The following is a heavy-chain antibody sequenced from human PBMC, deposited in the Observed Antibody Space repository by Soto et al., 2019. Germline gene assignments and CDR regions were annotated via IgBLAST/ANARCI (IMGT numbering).Heavy chain of an antibody. D-gene: IGHD2-21*01. CDR1: GFTFSSYW. CDR3: AGDPEDYYYGMDV. J-gene: IGHJ6*02. V-gene: IGHV3-74*01. Sequence: PGGSLRLSCAASGFTFSSYWMHWVRQAPGKGLVWVSRINSDGSSTSYADSVKGRFTISRDNAKNTLYLQMNSLRAEDTAVYYCAGDPEDYYYGMDVWGQGTTVTVSS. CDR2: INSDGSST.